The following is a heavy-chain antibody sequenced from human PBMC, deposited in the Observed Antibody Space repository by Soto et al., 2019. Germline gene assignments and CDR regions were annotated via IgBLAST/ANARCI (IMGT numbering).Heavy chain of an antibody. V-gene: IGHV3-30*03. CDR2: ISRDGLNT. CDR1: GFGFGSFG. J-gene: IGHJ4*02. D-gene: IGHD2-15*01. Sequence: VESGGDVVQPGRSLRLSCAASGFGFGSFGMHWVRQAPGQGLEWLAFISRDGLNTFYADSVRGRFTLSRDYSKNTMYLQMSALRDEDTALYFCARGKLSFDFDSWGRGTLVTVSS. CDR3: ARGKLSFDFDS.